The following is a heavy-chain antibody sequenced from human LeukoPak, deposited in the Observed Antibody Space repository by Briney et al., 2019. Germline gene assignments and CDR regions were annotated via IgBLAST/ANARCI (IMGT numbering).Heavy chain of an antibody. V-gene: IGHV4-39*07. J-gene: IGHJ4*02. D-gene: IGHD5-18*01. CDR2: IYYSGST. CDR1: GGSISSSSYY. Sequence: SETLSLTCTVSGGSISSSSYYWGWIRQPPGKGLEWIGSIYYSGSTYYNPSLKSRVTISVDTSKNQFSLKLSSVTAADTAVYYCARASRDTAMVPYYFDYWGQGTLVTVSS. CDR3: ARASRDTAMVPYYFDY.